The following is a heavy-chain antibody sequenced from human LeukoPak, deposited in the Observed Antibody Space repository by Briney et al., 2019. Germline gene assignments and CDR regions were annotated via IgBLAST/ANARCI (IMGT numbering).Heavy chain of an antibody. Sequence: PSETLSFTCTVSGGSISSYYWSWIRQPPGKGLEWIGYIYYSGSTNYNPSLKSRVTISVDTSKNQFSLKLSSVTAADTAVYYCARAGSGVDYWGQGTLVTVSS. CDR3: ARAGSGVDY. J-gene: IGHJ4*02. CDR2: IYYSGST. D-gene: IGHD3-10*01. V-gene: IGHV4-59*12. CDR1: GGSISSYY.